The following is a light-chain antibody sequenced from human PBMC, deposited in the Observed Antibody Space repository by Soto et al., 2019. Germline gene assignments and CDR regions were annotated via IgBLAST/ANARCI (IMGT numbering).Light chain of an antibody. J-gene: IGLJ1*01. CDR3: CSYAGSYTYV. CDR2: DVS. V-gene: IGLV2-11*01. Sequence: QSVLTQPRSVSGSPGQSVTISCTGTSSDVGGYIYVSWYQHHPGKAPTLMVYDVSKRPSGVPDRFSGSKSGNTASLTISGLQAEDEADYYCCSYAGSYTYVFGTGTSHRP. CDR1: SSDVGGYIY.